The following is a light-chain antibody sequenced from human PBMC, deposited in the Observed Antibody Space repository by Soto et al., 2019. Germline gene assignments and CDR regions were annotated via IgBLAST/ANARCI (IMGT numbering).Light chain of an antibody. CDR2: QDT. CDR1: NLEDKY. J-gene: IGLJ1*01. V-gene: IGLV3-1*01. Sequence: SYELTQPPSVSESPGQTATITCSGENLEDKYVCWYQQKPGQSPVLLMFQDTKRPPGIPERFSGSNSGNTATLTISATQAMDEADYYCQAWDSSALYVFGTGTKVTVL. CDR3: QAWDSSALYV.